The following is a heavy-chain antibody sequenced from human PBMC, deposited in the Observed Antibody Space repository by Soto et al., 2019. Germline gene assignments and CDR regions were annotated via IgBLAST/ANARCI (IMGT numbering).Heavy chain of an antibody. CDR2: INPNSGNT. D-gene: IGHD1-26*01. CDR1: GYTFTNYD. J-gene: IGHJ4*02. CDR3: ARGGVGATYFDH. V-gene: IGHV1-8*01. Sequence: QVQLVQSGAEVKKPGASVKVSCKASGYTFTNYDINWVRQATGQGLEWMGWINPNSGNTGYAQKFQGRVTMTRNTSISTAYMELNSLRSEDPAVFYCARGGVGATYFDHWGQGSLVTVSS.